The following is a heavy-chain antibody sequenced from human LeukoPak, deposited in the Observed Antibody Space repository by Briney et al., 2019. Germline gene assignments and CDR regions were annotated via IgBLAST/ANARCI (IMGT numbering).Heavy chain of an antibody. Sequence: GRSLRLSCAASGFTFSSYAMHWVRQAPGKGLEWVAVISYDGSNKYYADSVKGRFTISRDNSKNTLYLQMNSLRAEGTAVYYCARETAYYYDSSGYLDYWGQGTLVTVSS. J-gene: IGHJ4*02. V-gene: IGHV3-30-3*01. CDR1: GFTFSSYA. CDR2: ISYDGSNK. D-gene: IGHD3-22*01. CDR3: ARETAYYYDSSGYLDY.